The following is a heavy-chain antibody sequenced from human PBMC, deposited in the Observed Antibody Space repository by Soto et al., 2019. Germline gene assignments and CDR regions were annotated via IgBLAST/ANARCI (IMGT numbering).Heavy chain of an antibody. J-gene: IGHJ4*02. CDR2: IWYDGSNK. CDR1: GFTFSSYG. V-gene: IGHV3-33*01. Sequence: QVQLVESGGGEVQPGRSLRLSCAASGFTFSSYGMHWVRQAPGKGLEWVAVIWYDGSNKYYADSVKGRFTISRDNSKNTLYLQMNSLRAEDTAVYYCASSRIAVAGPYYWGQGTLVTVSS. CDR3: ASSRIAVAGPYY. D-gene: IGHD6-19*01.